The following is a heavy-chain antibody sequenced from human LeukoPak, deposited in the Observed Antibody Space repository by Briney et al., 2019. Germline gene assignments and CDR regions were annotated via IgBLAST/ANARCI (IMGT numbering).Heavy chain of an antibody. CDR2: IIPILGIA. D-gene: IGHD2-2*01. CDR1: GYTFTSYA. CDR3: ARGSYQLPSAFDY. Sequence: SVKVSCKASGYTFTSYAISWVRQAPGQGLEWMGRIIPILGIANYAQKFQGRVTITADKSTSTAYMELSSLRSEDTAVYYCARGSYQLPSAFDYWGQGTLVTVSS. V-gene: IGHV1-69*04. J-gene: IGHJ4*02.